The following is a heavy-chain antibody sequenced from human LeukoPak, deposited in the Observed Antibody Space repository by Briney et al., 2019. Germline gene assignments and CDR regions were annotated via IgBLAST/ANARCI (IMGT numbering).Heavy chain of an antibody. CDR2: INPNSGGT. D-gene: IGHD2-2*01. V-gene: IGHV1-2*02. CDR3: ARSVPAANDAFDI. Sequence: ASVKVSCKASGYTFTSYYMHWVRQAPGQGLEWMGWINPNSGGTNYAQKFQGRVTMTRDTSISTAYMELSRLRSDDTAVYYCARSVPAANDAFDIWGQGTMVTVSS. J-gene: IGHJ3*02. CDR1: GYTFTSYY.